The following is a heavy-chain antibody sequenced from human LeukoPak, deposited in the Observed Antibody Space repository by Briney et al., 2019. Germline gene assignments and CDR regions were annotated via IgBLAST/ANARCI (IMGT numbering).Heavy chain of an antibody. CDR3: ARGLALRARGYFDY. CDR2: VHNVGST. J-gene: IGHJ4*02. CDR1: GVSTTNGIYY. V-gene: IGHV4-39*01. Sequence: PSETLSLTCTVSGVSTTNGIYYWAWLLQSPGKGLEWIGSVHNVGSTYYNLSLRSRVTMSIDTSKNQFSLRLNSVTAADTAVYYCARGLALRARGYFDYWGQGTLVTVSS.